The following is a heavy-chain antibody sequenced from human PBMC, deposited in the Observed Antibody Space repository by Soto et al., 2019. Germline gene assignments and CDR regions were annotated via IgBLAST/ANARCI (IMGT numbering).Heavy chain of an antibody. CDR3: GGVDTAMVTESYYFDY. V-gene: IGHV3-30-3*01. CDR2: ISYDGSNK. J-gene: IGHJ4*02. D-gene: IGHD5-18*01. CDR1: GFTFSSYA. Sequence: SLRLSCAASGFTFSSYAMHWVRQAPGKGLEWVAVISYDGSNKYYADSVKGRFTISRDNSKNTLYLQMNSLRAEDTAVYYCGGVDTAMVTESYYFDYWRQGTLVTVSS.